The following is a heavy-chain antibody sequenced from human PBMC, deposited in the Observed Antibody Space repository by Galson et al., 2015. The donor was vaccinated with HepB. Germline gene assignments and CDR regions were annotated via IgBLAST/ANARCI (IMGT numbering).Heavy chain of an antibody. CDR2: IYTSGST. CDR3: ARGPARLMRWLDIRRGTHFDY. J-gene: IGHJ4*02. Sequence: ETLSLTCTVSGGSISSYYWSWIRQPAGKGLEWIGRIYTSGSTNYNPSLRSRVTMSVDTSKNQFSLKLSSVTAADTAVYYCARGPARLMRWLDIRRGTHFDYWGQGTLVTVSS. D-gene: IGHD5-12*01. CDR1: GGSISSYY. V-gene: IGHV4-4*07.